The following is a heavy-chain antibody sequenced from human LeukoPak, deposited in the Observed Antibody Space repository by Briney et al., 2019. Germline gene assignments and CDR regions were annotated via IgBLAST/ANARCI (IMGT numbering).Heavy chain of an antibody. Sequence: GGSLRLSCAASGFTFSSYAMHWVRQAPGKGLEWVAVISYDGSNKYYADSVKGRFTISRDNSKNTLYLQMNSLRAEDTAVYYCARTKFHYYDSSGVFDYWGQGTLVTVSS. CDR2: ISYDGSNK. J-gene: IGHJ4*02. CDR1: GFTFSSYA. CDR3: ARTKFHYYDSSGVFDY. D-gene: IGHD3-22*01. V-gene: IGHV3-30-3*01.